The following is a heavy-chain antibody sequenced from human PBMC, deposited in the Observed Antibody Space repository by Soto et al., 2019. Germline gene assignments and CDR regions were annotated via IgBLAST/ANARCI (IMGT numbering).Heavy chain of an antibody. CDR1: GGSFSGYY. Sequence: QVQLQQWGAGLLKPSATLSLTCAVYGGSFSGYYWSWIRQPPGKGLEWIGEINHSGSTNYNPSFKSRVTISVDTSKNQFSLKLTSVTAADTAVYYCARELPAADFDYWGQGTLVTVSS. CDR3: ARELPAADFDY. D-gene: IGHD2-15*01. V-gene: IGHV4-34*01. CDR2: INHSGST. J-gene: IGHJ4*02.